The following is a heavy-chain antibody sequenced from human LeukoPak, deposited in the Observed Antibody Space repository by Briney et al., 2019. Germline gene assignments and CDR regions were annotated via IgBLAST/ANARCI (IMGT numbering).Heavy chain of an antibody. CDR2: ISGSGGST. CDR1: GFTFSSYA. Sequence: GSLRLSCAASGFTFSSYAMHWVRQAPGKGLEWVSAISGSGGSTYYADSVKGRFTISRDNSKNTLYLQMNSLRAEDTAVYYCAKKDYYDSSGYYPLGIWGQGTMVTVSS. CDR3: AKKDYYDSSGYYPLGI. J-gene: IGHJ3*02. V-gene: IGHV3-23*01. D-gene: IGHD3-22*01.